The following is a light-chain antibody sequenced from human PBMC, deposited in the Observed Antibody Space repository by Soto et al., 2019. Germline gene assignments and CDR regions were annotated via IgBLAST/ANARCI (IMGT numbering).Light chain of an antibody. J-gene: IGLJ2*01. CDR2: EVS. CDR3: SSYTSSSTRV. Sequence: QSALTQPASVSGSPGQSITNSCTGTSSDVGGYNYVSWYQQHPGKAPKLIIYEVSNRPSGVSNRFSGSKSGNTASLTISGLQAEDEADYYCSSYTSSSTRVFGGGTKLTVL. V-gene: IGLV2-14*01. CDR1: SSDVGGYNY.